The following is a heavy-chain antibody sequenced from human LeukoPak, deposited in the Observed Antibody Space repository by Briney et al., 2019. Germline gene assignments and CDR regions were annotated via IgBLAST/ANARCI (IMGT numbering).Heavy chain of an antibody. D-gene: IGHD2-2*02. J-gene: IGHJ3*02. Sequence: ASVKVSCKASGYTFTSYDINWVRQATGQGLEWMGWMNPNSGNTGYAQKFQGRVTMTRNTSISTAYMELSSLRSEDTAVYYCARLYDIVVVPAAIEDIWGQGTMATVSS. CDR2: MNPNSGNT. CDR1: GYTFTSYD. CDR3: ARLYDIVVVPAAIEDI. V-gene: IGHV1-8*01.